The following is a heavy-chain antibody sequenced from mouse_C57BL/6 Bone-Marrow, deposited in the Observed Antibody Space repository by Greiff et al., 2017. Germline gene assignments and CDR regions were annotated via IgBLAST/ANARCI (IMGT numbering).Heavy chain of an antibody. V-gene: IGHV6-3*01. J-gene: IGHJ1*03. CDR1: GFTFSNYW. CDR3: TRGSSYGYFDV. CDR2: IRLKSDNYAT. Sequence: EVQLQESGGGLVQPGGSMKLSCVASGFTFSNYWMNWVRQSPEKGLEWVAQIRLKSDNYATHYAESVKGRFTISRDDSKSSVYLQMNNLRAEDTGIYYCTRGSSYGYFDVWGTGTTVTVSS. D-gene: IGHD1-1*01.